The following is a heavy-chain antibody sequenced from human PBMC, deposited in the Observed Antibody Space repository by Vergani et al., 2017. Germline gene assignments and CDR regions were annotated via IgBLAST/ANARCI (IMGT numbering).Heavy chain of an antibody. J-gene: IGHJ4*02. CDR1: GGSISSYY. V-gene: IGHV4-59*01. CDR3: ASDKYSGSYGYFDY. D-gene: IGHD1-26*01. CDR2: IYYSGST. Sequence: QVQLQESGPGLVKPSETLSLTCTVSGGSISSYYWSWIRQPPGKGLEWIGYIYYSGSTNYNPSLKSRVTISVDTSKNQFSLKLSSVTAADTAVYYCASDKYSGSYGYFDYWGQGTLVTVSS.